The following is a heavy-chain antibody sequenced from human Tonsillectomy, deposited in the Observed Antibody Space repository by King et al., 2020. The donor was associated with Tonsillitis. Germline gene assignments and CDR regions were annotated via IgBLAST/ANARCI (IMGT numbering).Heavy chain of an antibody. CDR1: GYTFTGYY. V-gene: IGHV1-2*02. CDR3: ARRVVITASSGFYP. D-gene: IGHD1-20*01. Sequence: QLVQSGAEVKPPGASVKVSCKASGYTFTGYYIHWVRQAPGQGLEWMGWINPNTGGTSIAQKFQGRVTMTRDTSISPVYMDLSRLKSDDTAIYYCARRVVITASSGFYPWGQGTLVTVSS. CDR2: INPNTGGT. J-gene: IGHJ5*02.